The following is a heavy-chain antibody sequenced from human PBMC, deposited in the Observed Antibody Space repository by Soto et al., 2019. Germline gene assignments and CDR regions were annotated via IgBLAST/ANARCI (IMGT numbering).Heavy chain of an antibody. J-gene: IGHJ5*02. CDR2: IYYSGST. V-gene: IGHV4-31*03. CDR3: ARGVYGENWFDP. CDR1: GDSISSGGYY. Sequence: QVQLQESGPGLVKPSQTLSLTCTVSGDSISSGGYYWSWIRQHPGKGLEWIGYIYYSGSTYYNPSLKSRVTISVDTSKNQFSLKLSSVTAADTAVYYCARGVYGENWFDPWGQGTLVTVSS. D-gene: IGHD3-10*01.